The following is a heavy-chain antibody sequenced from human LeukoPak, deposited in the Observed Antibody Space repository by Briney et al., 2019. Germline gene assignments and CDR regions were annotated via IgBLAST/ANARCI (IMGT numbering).Heavy chain of an antibody. CDR3: AKIVGRIHC. CDR2: IIGNGGSA. D-gene: IGHD2-21*01. V-gene: IGHV3-23*01. J-gene: IGHJ4*02. CDR1: GFIFSSFA. Sequence: GGSLRLSCSASGFIFSSFALSWVRQAPGKGLEWVSGIIGNGGSAYYADSVKGRFTISRDNSKNTLYLQMNSLRAEDTAVYYCAKIVGRIHCWGQGTLVTVSS.